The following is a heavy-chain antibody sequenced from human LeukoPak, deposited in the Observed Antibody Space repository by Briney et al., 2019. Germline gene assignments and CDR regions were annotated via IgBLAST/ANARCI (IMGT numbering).Heavy chain of an antibody. CDR1: GGTFSSYA. J-gene: IGHJ3*02. CDR3: ARVELAAAGIAFDI. D-gene: IGHD6-13*01. V-gene: IGHV1-69*04. CDR2: IIPILGIA. Sequence: SVKVSCKASGGTFSSYAISWVRQAPGQGLEWMGRIIPILGIANYAQKFQGRVTITRNTSISTAYMELSSLRSEDTAVYYCARVELAAAGIAFDIWGQGTMVTVSS.